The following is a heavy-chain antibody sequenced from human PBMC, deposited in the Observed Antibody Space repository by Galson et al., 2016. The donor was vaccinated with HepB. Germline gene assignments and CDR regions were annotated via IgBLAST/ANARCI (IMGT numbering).Heavy chain of an antibody. Sequence: SLRLSCAVSGFTFNEYAMHWVRQAPGKGLEWVSTINWNSGTIHYVDSVKGRFTTSRDNAKNSLYLQMDSLKTEDTALYYCAKDMSAGAAASGCFDSWGQGTLVTVSS. D-gene: IGHD6-13*01. CDR3: AKDMSAGAAASGCFDS. CDR1: GFTFNEYA. J-gene: IGHJ4*02. V-gene: IGHV3-9*01. CDR2: INWNSGTI.